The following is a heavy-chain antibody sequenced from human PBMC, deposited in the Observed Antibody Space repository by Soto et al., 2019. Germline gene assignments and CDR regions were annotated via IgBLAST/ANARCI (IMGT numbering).Heavy chain of an antibody. Sequence: SETLSLTCTVSGGSISSGGYYWSWIRQHPGKGLEWIGYIYYSGSTYYNPSLKSRVTISVDTSKNQFSLELSSVTAADTAVYYCARGVFGVVIYYYYMDVWGEGTTVTVSS. J-gene: IGHJ6*03. CDR1: GGSISSGGYY. D-gene: IGHD3-3*01. V-gene: IGHV4-31*03. CDR2: IYYSGST. CDR3: ARGVFGVVIYYYYMDV.